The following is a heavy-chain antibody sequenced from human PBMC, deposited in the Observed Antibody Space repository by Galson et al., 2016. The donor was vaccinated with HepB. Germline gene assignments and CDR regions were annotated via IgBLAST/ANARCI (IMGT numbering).Heavy chain of an antibody. CDR1: GFTFKKYG. V-gene: IGHV3-30*18. J-gene: IGHJ4*02. D-gene: IGHD3-9*01. CDR3: AKNDILAGYSAFDY. Sequence: SLRLSCAASGFTFKKYGMHWVRQAPGKGLEWVAVMSYDGSNKYYADSVRGRFTISRDNSKNTLFLQMNSLRAEDTAVYYCAKNDILAGYSAFDYWGREPWSPSPQ. CDR2: MSYDGSNK.